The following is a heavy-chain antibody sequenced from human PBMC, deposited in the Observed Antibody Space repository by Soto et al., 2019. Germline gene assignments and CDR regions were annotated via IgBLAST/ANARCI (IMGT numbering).Heavy chain of an antibody. CDR1: GFSFSDSW. Sequence: GGSLRLSCVASGFSFSDSWMHWVRQAPEKGLVWLSRIIGDGNGADYADFVKGRFTISRDNAKNTVYLQINSLRDEDTAVYYCARVAVATRGIDYWGQGTLVTVSS. V-gene: IGHV3-74*01. CDR3: ARVAVATRGIDY. CDR2: IIGDGNGA. J-gene: IGHJ4*02. D-gene: IGHD6-19*01.